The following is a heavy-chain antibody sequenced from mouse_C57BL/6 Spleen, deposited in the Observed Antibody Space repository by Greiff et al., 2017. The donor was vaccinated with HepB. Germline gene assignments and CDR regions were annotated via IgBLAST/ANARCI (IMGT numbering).Heavy chain of an antibody. CDR3: ARSRWFAY. V-gene: IGHV1-82*01. Sequence: QVQLQQSGPELVKPGASVKISCKASGYAFSSSWMNWVKQRPGKGLEWIGRIYPGDGDTNYNGKFKGKATLTADKSSSTAYMQLSSLTSEDSAVYFCARSRWFAYWGQGTLVTVSA. CDR1: GYAFSSSW. CDR2: IYPGDGDT. J-gene: IGHJ3*01.